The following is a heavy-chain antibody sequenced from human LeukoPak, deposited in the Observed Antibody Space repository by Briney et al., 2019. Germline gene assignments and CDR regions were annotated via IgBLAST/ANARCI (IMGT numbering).Heavy chain of an antibody. CDR3: AGSGGGHYSSGSCALYFYY. J-gene: IGHJ4*02. CDR2: IIPIFGTT. D-gene: IGHD2-15*01. CDR1: GGTSSSYS. V-gene: IGHV1-69*01. Sequence: SVKVSCKDSGGTSSSYSISWVRQAPGQGLEWMGGIIPIFGTTNYAQKYQDRVMIRADESTSTAYNELRRRRTEDTAVDYCAGSGGGHYSSGSCALYFYYWGQGTLVTVSS.